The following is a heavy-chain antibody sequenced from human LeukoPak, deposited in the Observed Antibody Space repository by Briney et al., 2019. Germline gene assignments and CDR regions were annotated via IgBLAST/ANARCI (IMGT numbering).Heavy chain of an antibody. J-gene: IGHJ2*01. V-gene: IGHV3-53*01. Sequence: GGSLRLSCAASGFTVRSNYMSWVRQAPGKGLEWVSVIYSGGSTYYADSVKGRFTISRDNSKNTLYLQMNNLRAEDTAVYYCARDGGYGSYVSPSNWFFDLWGRGTLVTVSS. CDR2: IYSGGST. D-gene: IGHD1-26*01. CDR1: GFTVRSNY. CDR3: ARDGGYGSYVSPSNWFFDL.